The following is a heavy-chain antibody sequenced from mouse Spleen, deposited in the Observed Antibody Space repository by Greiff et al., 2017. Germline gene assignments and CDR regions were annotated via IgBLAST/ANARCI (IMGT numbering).Heavy chain of an antibody. CDR3: ARGKVPPYAMDY. D-gene: IGHD6-1*01. J-gene: IGHJ4*01. CDR2: IYPGDGDT. V-gene: IGHV1-82*01. Sequence: QVQLQQSGPELVKPGASVKISCKASGYAFCSSWMNWVKQRPGKGLEWIGRIYPGDGDTNYNGKFKGKATLTADKSSSTAYMQLSSLTSEDSAVYFCARGKVPPYAMDYWGQGTSVTVSS. CDR1: GYAFCSSW.